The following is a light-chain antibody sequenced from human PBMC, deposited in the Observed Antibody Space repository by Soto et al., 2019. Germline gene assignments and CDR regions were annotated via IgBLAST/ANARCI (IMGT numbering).Light chain of an antibody. Sequence: EIVLTQSPGTLSLSPGERATLSCRASQRVSSSSLAWYQQKHGQAPRLLIYGASSRATGIPDRFSGSGSGTDFSLTISRVEPEDFAVYYCQKYDPSLLTFGGGAKVEIK. CDR3: QKYDPSLLT. CDR2: GAS. J-gene: IGKJ4*01. V-gene: IGKV3-20*01. CDR1: QRVSSSS.